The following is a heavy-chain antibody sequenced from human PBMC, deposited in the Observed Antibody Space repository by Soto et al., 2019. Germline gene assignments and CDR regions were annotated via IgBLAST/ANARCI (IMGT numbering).Heavy chain of an antibody. CDR3: ARVRKGYCSGDNCYSRPFDY. Sequence: QVQLVESGGRVVQPGRSLRLSCAASGFGFIYYSLHWVRQAPGKGLEWVALISEDGNEKYYADSVKGRFTISRDNSKNALYLQMDSLRIEDTAVYYCARVRKGYCSGDNCYSRPFDYWGQGTQVTVSS. J-gene: IGHJ4*02. CDR2: ISEDGNEK. V-gene: IGHV3-30-3*01. CDR1: GFGFIYYS. D-gene: IGHD2-15*01.